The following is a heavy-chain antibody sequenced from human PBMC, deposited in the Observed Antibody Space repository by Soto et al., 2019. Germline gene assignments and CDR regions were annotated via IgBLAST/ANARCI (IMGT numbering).Heavy chain of an antibody. CDR2: IDYSGNT. CDR1: GSSFNNYY. J-gene: IGHJ4*02. V-gene: IGHV4-59*01. Sequence: QVQLQESGPGLVKPSETLSLTCTVSGSSFNNYYWSWSRQPPGKGLERIGYIDYSGNTNYNPSLKSRVTISIDTSKSQFSLRLTSVTAADTAVYYCGRNRVPLNWGQGTLVTVAS. CDR3: GRNRVPLN. D-gene: IGHD1-1*01.